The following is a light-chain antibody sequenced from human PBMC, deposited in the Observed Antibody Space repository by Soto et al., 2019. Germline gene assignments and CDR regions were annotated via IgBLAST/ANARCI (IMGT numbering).Light chain of an antibody. J-gene: IGLJ2*01. CDR1: SGDVGRYNY. Sequence: QSALSQPRSVSGSPGQSVSISCTGTSGDVGRYNYVSWYQQHPGKVPKLIIFDVTNRPSGVPDRFSGSKSGNTASLNISGLQAENEADYYCSSYTGIYSLIFGGGTKLTVL. V-gene: IGLV2-11*01. CDR3: SSYTGIYSLI. CDR2: DVT.